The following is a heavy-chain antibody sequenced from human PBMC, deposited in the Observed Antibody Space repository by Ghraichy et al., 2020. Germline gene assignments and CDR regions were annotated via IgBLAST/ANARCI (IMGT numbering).Heavy chain of an antibody. CDR2: ISNIGST. CDR1: GVSIKSHF. J-gene: IGHJ3*02. D-gene: IGHD1-26*01. Sequence: SETLSLTCSVSGVSIKSHFWSWIRQSPGKGLEWIGYISNIGSTNYNHSLKSRVTISVDTSNNHLSLKLKSVTAADTAMYYCAKDRSGTYYAFDMWGQGTMVNVST. V-gene: IGHV4-59*11. CDR3: AKDRSGTYYAFDM.